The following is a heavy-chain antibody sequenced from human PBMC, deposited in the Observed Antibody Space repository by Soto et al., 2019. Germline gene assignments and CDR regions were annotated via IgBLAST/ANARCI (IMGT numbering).Heavy chain of an antibody. Sequence: SETLSLTCAVSGYSISSGNYWAWIRQPPGRGLEWIGSLYHIGSTHYNTSLKSRVTISVDTSKNHFSLELSSVTAADTAIYYCRSSTSCYDESCVDVWGQGTMVTV. CDR2: LYHIGST. D-gene: IGHD2-2*01. V-gene: IGHV4-38-2*01. CDR1: GYSISSGNY. J-gene: IGHJ6*02. CDR3: RSSTSCYDESCVDV.